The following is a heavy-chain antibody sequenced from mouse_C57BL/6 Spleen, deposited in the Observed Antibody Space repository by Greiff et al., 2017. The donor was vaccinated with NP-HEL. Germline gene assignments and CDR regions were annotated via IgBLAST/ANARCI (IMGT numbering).Heavy chain of an antibody. Sequence: QVQLQQPGAELVKPGASVKLSCKASGYTFTSYWMQWVKQRPGQGLEWIGEIDPSDSYTNYNQKFKGKATLTVDTSSSTAYMQLSSLTSEDSAVYYCARSPITTVVAPYFDYWGQGTTLTVSS. V-gene: IGHV1-50*01. J-gene: IGHJ2*01. D-gene: IGHD1-1*01. CDR3: ARSPITTVVAPYFDY. CDR2: IDPSDSYT. CDR1: GYTFTSYW.